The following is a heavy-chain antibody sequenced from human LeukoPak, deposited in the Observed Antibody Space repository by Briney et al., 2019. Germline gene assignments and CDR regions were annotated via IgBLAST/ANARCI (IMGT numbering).Heavy chain of an antibody. CDR3: AKPPRLLFDY. CDR1: GFTVSSNY. Sequence: GGSLRLSCAASGFTVSSNYMSWVRQAPGKGLEWVSAISGSGGSTYYADSVKGRFTISRDNSENTLYLQMNSLRAEDTAVYYCAKPPRLLFDYWGQGTLVTVSS. J-gene: IGHJ4*02. CDR2: ISGSGGST. V-gene: IGHV3-23*01. D-gene: IGHD2/OR15-2a*01.